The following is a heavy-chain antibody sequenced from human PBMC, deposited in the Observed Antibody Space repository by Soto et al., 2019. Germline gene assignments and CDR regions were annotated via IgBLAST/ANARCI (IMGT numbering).Heavy chain of an antibody. D-gene: IGHD6-13*01. V-gene: IGHV4-59*08. CDR1: GGSTSSYY. Sequence: SETLSLTCTVSGGSTSSYYWSWIRQPPGKGLEWIGYIYYSGSTNYNPSLKSRVTISVDTSKNQFSLKLSSVTAADTAVYYCARPRRGIAAAGTLNPRYYYYMDVWGKGTTVTVSS. CDR3: ARPRRGIAAAGTLNPRYYYYMDV. CDR2: IYYSGST. J-gene: IGHJ6*03.